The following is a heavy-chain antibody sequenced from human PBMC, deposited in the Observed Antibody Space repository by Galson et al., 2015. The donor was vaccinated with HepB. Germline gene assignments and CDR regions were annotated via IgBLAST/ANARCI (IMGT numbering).Heavy chain of an antibody. V-gene: IGHV3-30-3*01. Sequence: SLRLSCAGSGFSFSGYGIHSVRQAPGKGLEWVAVISYDGSKKYYADSVRGRFTISRDNAKNSLYLQMNSLGDEDTAVYYCARDPSPTTSGWYYFDYWGQGTLVTVSS. CDR2: ISYDGSKK. CDR3: ARDPSPTTSGWYYFDY. J-gene: IGHJ4*02. D-gene: IGHD6-19*01. CDR1: GFSFSGYG.